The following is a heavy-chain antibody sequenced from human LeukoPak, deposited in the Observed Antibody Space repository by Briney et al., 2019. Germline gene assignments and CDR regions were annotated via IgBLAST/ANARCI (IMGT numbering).Heavy chain of an antibody. CDR1: GFTFSSFA. CDR3: AKRGGYCSSGTCYGGFDY. D-gene: IGHD2-15*01. Sequence: PGASLRLSCAASGFTFSSFAMSWVRQAPGKGLEWVSAIGSTASRTYYADSVKGRFTISRDNSKNTLYLQMNSLRAEDTAAYSCAKRGGYCSSGTCYGGFDYWGQGTLVTVSS. V-gene: IGHV3-23*01. J-gene: IGHJ4*02. CDR2: IGSTASRT.